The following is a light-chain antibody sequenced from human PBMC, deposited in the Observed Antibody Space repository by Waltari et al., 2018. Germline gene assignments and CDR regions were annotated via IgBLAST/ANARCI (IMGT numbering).Light chain of an antibody. CDR1: QGISYY. Sequence: DIQMTQSPSSLSASGGDRVTITCRARQGISYYLAWYPPKPGKVPTLRISAASTMQSGVPSRFSGSGSGTDFTLTISSLQPEDVATYYCQKYNSAPRTFGPGTKVDI. V-gene: IGKV1-27*01. J-gene: IGKJ3*01. CDR2: AAS. CDR3: QKYNSAPRT.